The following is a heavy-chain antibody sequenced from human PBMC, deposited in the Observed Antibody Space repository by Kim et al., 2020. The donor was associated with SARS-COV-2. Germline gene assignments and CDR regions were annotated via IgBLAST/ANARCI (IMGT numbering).Heavy chain of an antibody. Sequence: SSIYDSDSVKGRFTISKENGKNSMYLQMKSLRAEDTAVYYCARDEHFFDIWGQGTMVTVSS. V-gene: IGHV3-11*04. CDR3: ARDEHFFDI. J-gene: IGHJ3*02. CDR2: SSI.